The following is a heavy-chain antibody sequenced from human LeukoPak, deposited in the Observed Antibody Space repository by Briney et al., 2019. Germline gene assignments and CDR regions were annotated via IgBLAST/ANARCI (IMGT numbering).Heavy chain of an antibody. CDR1: GGTFSSYA. CDR3: ARDGRANRTLSYYYYMDV. V-gene: IGHV1-69*05. J-gene: IGHJ6*03. D-gene: IGHD3-16*02. Sequence: SVKVSCKASGGTFSSYAISWVRQAPGQGLEWMGGIIPIFGTANYAQKFQGRVTITTDESTSTAYMELSSLRSEDTAVYYCARDGRANRTLSYYYYMDVWGKGTTVTVSS. CDR2: IIPIFGTA.